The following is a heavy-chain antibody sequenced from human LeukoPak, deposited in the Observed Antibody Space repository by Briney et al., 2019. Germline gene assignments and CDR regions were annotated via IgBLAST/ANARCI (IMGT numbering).Heavy chain of an antibody. CDR1: GFTVSSNY. J-gene: IGHJ4*02. V-gene: IGHV3-66*01. D-gene: IGHD3-3*01. CDR2: IYSGGST. Sequence: GGSLRLSCAASGFTVSSNYMSWVRQAPGKGLEWVSVIYSGGSTYYADSVKGRFTISRDNSKNTLYLQMNSLRAEDTAVYYCARSARLMKGVVEVTALDDWGQGTLVTVSS. CDR3: ARSARLMKGVVEVTALDD.